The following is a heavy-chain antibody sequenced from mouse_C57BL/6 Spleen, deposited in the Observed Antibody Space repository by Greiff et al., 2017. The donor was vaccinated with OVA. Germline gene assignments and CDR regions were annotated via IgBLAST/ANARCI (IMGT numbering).Heavy chain of an antibody. CDR3: ARDYDYDHYAMDY. CDR1: GFTFSDYG. CDR2: ISSGSSTI. D-gene: IGHD2-4*01. Sequence: EVKVVESGGGLVKPGGSLKLSCAASGFTFSDYGMHWVRQAPEKGLEWVAYISSGSSTIYYADTVKGRFTISRDNAKNTLFLQMTSLRSEDTAMYYCARDYDYDHYAMDYWGKGTSVTVSS. V-gene: IGHV5-17*01. J-gene: IGHJ4*01.